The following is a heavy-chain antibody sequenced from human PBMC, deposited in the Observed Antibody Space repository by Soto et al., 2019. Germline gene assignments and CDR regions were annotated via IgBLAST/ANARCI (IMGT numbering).Heavy chain of an antibody. CDR3: ARSGVLRFLGTPLNSLHSFDY. CDR1: GGSISSGGYY. CDR2: IYYSGST. V-gene: IGHV4-31*03. J-gene: IGHJ4*02. D-gene: IGHD3-3*01. Sequence: KTSETLSLTCTVSGGSISSGGYYWSWIRQHPGKGLEWIGYIYYSGSTYYNPSLKSRVTISVDTSKNQFSLKLSSVTAADTAVYYCARSGVLRFLGTPLNSLHSFDYWGQGTLVTVSS.